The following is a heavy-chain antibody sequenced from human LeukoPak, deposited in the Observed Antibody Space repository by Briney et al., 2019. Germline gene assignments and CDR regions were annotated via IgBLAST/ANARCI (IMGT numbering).Heavy chain of an antibody. CDR2: IIPILGIA. CDR1: GGTFSSYA. D-gene: IGHD3-9*01. J-gene: IGHJ4*02. Sequence: SVKVPCKASGGTFSSYAISWVRQAPGQGLEWMGRIIPILGIANYAQKFQGRVTITADKSTSTAYMELSSLRSEDTAVYYCARGDILTGYYRGYFDYWGQGTLVTVSS. V-gene: IGHV1-69*04. CDR3: ARGDILTGYYRGYFDY.